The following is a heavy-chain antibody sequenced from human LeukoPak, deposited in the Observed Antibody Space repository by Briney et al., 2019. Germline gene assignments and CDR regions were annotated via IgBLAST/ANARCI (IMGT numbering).Heavy chain of an antibody. V-gene: IGHV1-18*01. D-gene: IGHD3-9*01. CDR1: GYTFTSYG. Sequence: ASVKVACKASGYTFTSYGISWVRQAPGQGLEWMGWISAYNGNTNYAQKLQGRVTMTTDTSTSTAYMELRSLRSEDTAVYYCATADPRLYTIRYFDYWGQGTLVTVSS. J-gene: IGHJ4*02. CDR2: ISAYNGNT. CDR3: ATADPRLYTIRYFDY.